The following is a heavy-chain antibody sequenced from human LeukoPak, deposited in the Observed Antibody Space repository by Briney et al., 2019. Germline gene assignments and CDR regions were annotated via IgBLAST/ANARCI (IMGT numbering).Heavy chain of an antibody. CDR1: GFTFSRYW. V-gene: IGHV3-7*01. D-gene: IGHD1-26*01. CDR3: AKDPGVSGRYPKFDY. CDR2: IKYDGYEE. Sequence: GGSLRLSCAASGFTFSRYWMSWMRQAPGEGLEWVANIKYDGYEEYYVDSVKGRFTISRDNAKNSLYLQLNSLRVEDTAVYYCAKDPGVSGRYPKFDYWGQGTLVTVSS. J-gene: IGHJ4*02.